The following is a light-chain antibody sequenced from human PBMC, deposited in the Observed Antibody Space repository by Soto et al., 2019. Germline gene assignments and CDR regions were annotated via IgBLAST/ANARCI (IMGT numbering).Light chain of an antibody. V-gene: IGKV3-11*01. Sequence: EIVLTQSPGTLSLSPGERATLSCRASQKISRYLAWYQQKPGQAPRLLIYDASNRATGIPARFSGSGSWTAFTLTISSLAPEDFAVYYCQQRSNWPPLTFGGGTKLEIK. J-gene: IGKJ4*01. CDR2: DAS. CDR1: QKISRY. CDR3: QQRSNWPPLT.